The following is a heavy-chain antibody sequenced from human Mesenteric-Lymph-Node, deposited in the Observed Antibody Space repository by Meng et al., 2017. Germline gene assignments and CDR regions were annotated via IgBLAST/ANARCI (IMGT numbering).Heavy chain of an antibody. CDR1: GFSLSNARMG. V-gene: IGHV2-26*01. Sequence: SGPTLVKPTETLTLTCTVSGFSLSNARMGVSWTRQPPGKALEWLAHIFSNDEKSYSTSLKSRLTMSKDTSKSQVVLTMTNMDPMDTATYYCARTTYYDFWSGYYTTNTVTDYWGQGTLVTVSS. CDR3: ARTTYYDFWSGYYTTNTVTDY. D-gene: IGHD3-3*01. CDR2: IFSNDEK. J-gene: IGHJ4*02.